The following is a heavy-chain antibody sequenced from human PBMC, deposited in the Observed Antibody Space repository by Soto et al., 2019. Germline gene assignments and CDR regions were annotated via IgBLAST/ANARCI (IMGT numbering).Heavy chain of an antibody. CDR3: ARPPDHRGSNNCHPWGIDY. V-gene: IGHV3-23*01. CDR2: VDGSGGST. J-gene: IGHJ4*02. CDR1: GFTFSGYG. Sequence: EVQLLESGGGLVQPGGSLRLSCAASGFTFSGYGMSWVRQAPGKGLEWISSVDGSGGSTYYADSVRGRFTISRDKYNTLYLQMNSLRADDTAVYFCARPPDHRGSNNCHPWGIDYWGQGTLVTVSS. D-gene: IGHD2-2*01.